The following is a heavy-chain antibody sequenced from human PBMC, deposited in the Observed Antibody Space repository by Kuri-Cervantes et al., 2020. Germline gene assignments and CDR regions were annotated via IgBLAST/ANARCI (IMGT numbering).Heavy chain of an antibody. J-gene: IGHJ4*02. D-gene: IGHD3-3*01. CDR3: ARAKGSGASYYDFWSGYYTEGDYFDY. CDR2: IYYSGST. Sequence: SETLSLTCTVSGGSVSSGSYYWSWIRQPLGKGLEWIGYIYYSGSTNYNPSLKSRVTISVDTSKNQFSLKLSSVTAADTAVYYCARAKGSGASYYDFWSGYYTEGDYFDYWGQGTLVTVSS. V-gene: IGHV4-61*01. CDR1: GGSVSSGSYY.